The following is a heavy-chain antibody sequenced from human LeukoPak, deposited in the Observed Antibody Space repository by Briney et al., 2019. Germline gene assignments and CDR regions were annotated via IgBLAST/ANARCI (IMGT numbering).Heavy chain of an antibody. CDR2: IVPILGIA. CDR3: ARDQGDNSYGYYAIWYAFDV. J-gene: IGHJ3*01. V-gene: IGHV1-69*04. Sequence: SVKVSCKASGGTFNNYAISWVRQAPGQGLEWMGRIVPILGIANYAQGFQGRLIITADKATSSAYMELSSLRSEDTAVYYCARDQGDNSYGYYAIWYAFDVWGQGTMVTVSS. D-gene: IGHD5-18*01. CDR1: GGTFNNYA.